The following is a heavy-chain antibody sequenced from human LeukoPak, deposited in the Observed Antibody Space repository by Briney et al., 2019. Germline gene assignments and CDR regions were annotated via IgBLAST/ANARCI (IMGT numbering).Heavy chain of an antibody. Sequence: SQTLSLTCAISGDSVSSNISSWNWIRQSPSRGLEWLGRTYYRSKWYNDYAVSVKSRITINPDTSKNQFSLQLTSVTPEDTAVYYCARDLVYRGLGWYFDLWGRGTLVTVSS. D-gene: IGHD5-12*01. CDR1: GDSVSSNISS. CDR2: TYYRSKWYN. CDR3: ARDLVYRGLGWYFDL. V-gene: IGHV6-1*01. J-gene: IGHJ2*01.